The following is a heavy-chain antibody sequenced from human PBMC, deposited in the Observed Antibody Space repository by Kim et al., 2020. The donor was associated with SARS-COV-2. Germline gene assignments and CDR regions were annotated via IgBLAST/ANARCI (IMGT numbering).Heavy chain of an antibody. Sequence: TDYAAPVKGRFTISRDDSKNTLYLQMNSLKTEDTAVYYWIPHAYDVTPDYWGQGTLVTVSS. V-gene: IGHV3-15*01. CDR2: T. CDR3: IPHAYDVTPDY. D-gene: IGHD5-12*01. J-gene: IGHJ4*02.